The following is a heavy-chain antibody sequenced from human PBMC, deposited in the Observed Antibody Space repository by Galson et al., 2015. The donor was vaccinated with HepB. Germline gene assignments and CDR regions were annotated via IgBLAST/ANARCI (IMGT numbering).Heavy chain of an antibody. D-gene: IGHD3-3*01. CDR1: GFTFSNAW. J-gene: IGHJ6*03. V-gene: IGHV3-15*01. Sequence: SLRLSCAASGFTFSNAWMSWVRQVPGKGLEWVGRIKSKIDGGTTDYAAPVKGRFTISRDDSKHTLHLQMNSLKTEDTAVYHCTTLLPYYDFWSGHSGGPYYYYYSDVWGKGTTVTVSS. CDR3: TTLLPYYDFWSGHSGGPYYYYYSDV. CDR2: IKSKIDGGTT.